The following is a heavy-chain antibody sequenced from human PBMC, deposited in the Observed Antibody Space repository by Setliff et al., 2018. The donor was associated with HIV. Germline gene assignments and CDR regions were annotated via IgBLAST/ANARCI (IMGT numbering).Heavy chain of an antibody. V-gene: IGHV3-48*01. D-gene: IGHD6-19*01. CDR3: ARDGGPGSGWGDYSYYYSMDV. Sequence: PGGSLRLSREASGFPFSTYGMNWVRHAPGKGLERVAQISSSGFPIYYADSVRGRFTASRDTSANTVDLQMNSLRAEDTAVYYCARDGGPGSGWGDYSYYYSMDVWGKGTTVTVSS. CDR2: ISSSGFPI. CDR1: GFPFSTYG. J-gene: IGHJ6*04.